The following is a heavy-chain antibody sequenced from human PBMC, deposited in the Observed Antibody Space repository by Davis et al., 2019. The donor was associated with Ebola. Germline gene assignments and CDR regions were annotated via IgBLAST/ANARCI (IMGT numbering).Heavy chain of an antibody. D-gene: IGHD2-21*02. CDR3: AKGVVVTALYAFDI. CDR2: ISGSGGST. CDR1: GFPFGSYA. Sequence: GESLKISCAASGFPFGSYAMSWVRQAPGKGLEWVSAISGSGGSTYYADSVKGRFTISRDNSKNTLYLQMNSLRAEDTAVYYCAKGVVVTALYAFDIWGQGTMVTVSS. J-gene: IGHJ3*02. V-gene: IGHV3-23*01.